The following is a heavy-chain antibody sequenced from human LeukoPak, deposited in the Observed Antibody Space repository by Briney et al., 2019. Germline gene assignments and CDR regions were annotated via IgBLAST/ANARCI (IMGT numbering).Heavy chain of an antibody. V-gene: IGHV1-3*01. CDR2: INAGNGNT. CDR3: ARVVTIFSPFDP. J-gene: IGHJ5*02. Sequence: ASVKVSCKASGYTFTGYYMHWVRQAPGQGLEWMGRINAGNGNTKYSQKFQGRVTITRDTSASTAYMELSSLRSEDTAVYYCARVVTIFSPFDPWGQGTLVTVSS. CDR1: GYTFTGYY. D-gene: IGHD3-9*01.